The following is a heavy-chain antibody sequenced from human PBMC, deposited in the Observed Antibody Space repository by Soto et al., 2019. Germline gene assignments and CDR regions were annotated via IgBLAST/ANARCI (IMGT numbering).Heavy chain of an antibody. D-gene: IGHD3-22*01. CDR1: GFTFSDYY. CDR3: ARAMDDSSGYYFDY. V-gene: IGHV3-11*05. CDR2: ISSSSSYT. J-gene: IGHJ4*02. Sequence: PGGSLRLSCAASGFTFSDYYMSWIRQAPGKGLEWVSYISSSSSYTNYADSVKGRFTISRDNAKNSLYLQMNSLRAEDTAVYYCARAMDDSSGYYFDYWGQGTLVTVSS.